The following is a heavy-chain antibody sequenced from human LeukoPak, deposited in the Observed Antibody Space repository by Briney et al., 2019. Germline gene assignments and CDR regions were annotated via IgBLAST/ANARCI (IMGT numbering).Heavy chain of an antibody. J-gene: IGHJ3*02. D-gene: IGHD3-16*01. CDR1: GGSISSGGYY. Sequence: SETLSLTCTVSGGSISSGGYYWSWIRQHPGKGLEWIGYIYYSGSTYYNPSLKSRVTISVDTSKNQFSLKLSSVTAADTAVYYCARWPRVRRFDAFDIWGQGTMVTVSS. CDR3: ARWPRVRRFDAFDI. CDR2: IYYSGST. V-gene: IGHV4-31*03.